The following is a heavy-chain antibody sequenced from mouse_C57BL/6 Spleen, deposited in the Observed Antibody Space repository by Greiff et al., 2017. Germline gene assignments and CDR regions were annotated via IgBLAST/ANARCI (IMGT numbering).Heavy chain of an antibody. CDR1: GFTFSDYY. D-gene: IGHD1-1*01. J-gene: IGHJ1*03. V-gene: IGHV5-16*01. CDR2: INYDGSST. CDR3: ARLDYGSSYWYFDV. Sequence: EVQRVESEGGLVQPGSSMKLSCTASGFTFSDYYMAWVRQVPEKGLEWVANINYDGSSTYYLDSLKSRFIISRDNAKNILYLQMSSLKSEDTATYYCARLDYGSSYWYFDVWGTGTTVTVSS.